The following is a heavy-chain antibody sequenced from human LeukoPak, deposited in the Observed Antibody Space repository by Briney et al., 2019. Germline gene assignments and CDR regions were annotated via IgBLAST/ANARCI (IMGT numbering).Heavy chain of an antibody. J-gene: IGHJ6*02. CDR2: INPNIGNT. CDR1: GYTFTSYD. CDR3: ARVVPNWRVRRLGRYYYGMDV. V-gene: IGHV1-8*01. Sequence: ASVKVSCKASGYTFTSYDINWVRQATGQGLEWMGWINPNIGNTGYAQKFQGRVTMTRNTSISTAYMELSSLRSEDTAVYYCARVVPNWRVRRLGRYYYGMDVWGQGTTVTVSS. D-gene: IGHD6-6*01.